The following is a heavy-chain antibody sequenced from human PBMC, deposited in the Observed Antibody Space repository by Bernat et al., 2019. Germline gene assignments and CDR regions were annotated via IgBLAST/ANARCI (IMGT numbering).Heavy chain of an antibody. J-gene: IGHJ4*02. Sequence: QVQLQESGPGLVKPSETLSLTCTVSGDSIKKGGYHWSWIRQHPGKGLEWIGYIYYTGSTRYNSSLGSRVIMSVDTSQNQFSLKLNYVTAADTAVYYCARILWSGYVYFEHWGQGILVTVSS. CDR1: GDSIKKGGYH. CDR2: IYYTGST. CDR3: ARILWSGYVYFEH. V-gene: IGHV4-31*03. D-gene: IGHD3-3*01.